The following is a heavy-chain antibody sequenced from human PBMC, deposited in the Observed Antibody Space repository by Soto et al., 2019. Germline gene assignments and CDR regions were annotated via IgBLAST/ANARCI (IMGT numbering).Heavy chain of an antibody. Sequence: PGGSLRLSCAASGFTFSSYGMHWVRQAPGKGLEWVAVISYDGSNKYYTDPVKGRFTISRDNSKNTLYLQMNSLRAEDTAVYYCAKDPYSSGRHYYYYGGDGWGQGTTVTVSS. V-gene: IGHV3-30*18. CDR2: ISYDGSNK. J-gene: IGHJ6*02. CDR1: GFTFSSYG. CDR3: AKDPYSSGRHYYYYGGDG. D-gene: IGHD5-18*01.